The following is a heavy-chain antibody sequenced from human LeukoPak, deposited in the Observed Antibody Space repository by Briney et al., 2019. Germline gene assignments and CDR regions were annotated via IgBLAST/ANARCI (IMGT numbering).Heavy chain of an antibody. CDR3: ARRSENSSGYYFAYYFDY. D-gene: IGHD3-22*01. V-gene: IGHV4-38-2*01. CDR2: IYHSGST. J-gene: IGHJ4*02. Sequence: PSETLSLTCAVSGYSISSGYYWGWIRQPPGKGLKWIGSIYHSGSTYYNPSLKSRVTISVDTSKNQFSLKLSSVTAADTAVYYCARRSENSSGYYFAYYFDYWGQGTLVTVSS. CDR1: GYSISSGYY.